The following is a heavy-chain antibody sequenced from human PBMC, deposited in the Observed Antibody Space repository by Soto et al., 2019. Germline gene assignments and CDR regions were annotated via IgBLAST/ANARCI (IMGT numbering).Heavy chain of an antibody. CDR2: ISSSGSTI. CDR3: ARARGYSYGLSPDGMDV. CDR1: GFTFSSYE. Sequence: GGSLRLSCAASGFTFSSYEMNWVRQAPGKGLEWVSYISSSGSTIYYADSVKGRFTISRDNAKNSLYLQMNSLRAEDTAVYYCARARGYSYGLSPDGMDVWGQGTTVTVSS. V-gene: IGHV3-48*03. J-gene: IGHJ6*02. D-gene: IGHD5-18*01.